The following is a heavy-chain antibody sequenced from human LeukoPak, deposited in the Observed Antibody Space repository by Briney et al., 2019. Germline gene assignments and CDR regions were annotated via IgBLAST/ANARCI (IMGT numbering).Heavy chain of an antibody. Sequence: GRSLRLSCAASGFTFDDYAMHWVRQAPGKGLEWVSGISWDSDDIDYADSVKGRFTISRDNAKTSLYLQMNSLRAEDTALYYCAKRGSGSPAPFDYWGQGTLVTVSS. D-gene: IGHD3-10*01. J-gene: IGHJ4*02. V-gene: IGHV3-9*01. CDR3: AKRGSGSPAPFDY. CDR1: GFTFDDYA. CDR2: ISWDSDDI.